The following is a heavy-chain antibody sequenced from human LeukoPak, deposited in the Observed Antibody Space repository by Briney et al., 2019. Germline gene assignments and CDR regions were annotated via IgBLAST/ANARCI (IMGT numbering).Heavy chain of an antibody. D-gene: IGHD3-3*01. CDR2: ISYDGSNK. CDR1: GFTFSSYG. CDR3: AKGVYDFWSGYQIDY. Sequence: PGGSLRLSCAASGFTFSSYGMHWVRQAPGKGPEWVAVISYDGSNKYYADSVKGRFTISRDNSKNTLYLQMNSLRAEDTAVYYCAKGVYDFWSGYQIDYWGQGTLVTVSS. J-gene: IGHJ4*02. V-gene: IGHV3-30*18.